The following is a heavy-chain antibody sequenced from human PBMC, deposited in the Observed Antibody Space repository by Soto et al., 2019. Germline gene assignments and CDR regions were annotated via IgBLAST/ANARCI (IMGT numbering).Heavy chain of an antibody. CDR2: ISAYNGNT. Sequence: ASVKVSCKASGYTFTSYGISWVRPAPGQGLEWMGWISAYNGNTNYAQKLQGRVTMTTDTSTSTAYMELRSLRSDDTAVYYCAREDDIVVLPATIGLGYWGQGTLVTVSS. D-gene: IGHD2-2*01. CDR3: AREDDIVVLPATIGLGY. J-gene: IGHJ4*02. V-gene: IGHV1-18*01. CDR1: GYTFTSYG.